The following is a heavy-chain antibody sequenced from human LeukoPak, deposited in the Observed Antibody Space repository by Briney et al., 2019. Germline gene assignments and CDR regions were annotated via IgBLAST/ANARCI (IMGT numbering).Heavy chain of an antibody. D-gene: IGHD6-13*01. V-gene: IGHV1-69*06. Sequence: ASVKVSCKASGGTFSSYAISWVRQAPGQGLEWMGGIIPIFGTANYAQKFQGRVTITADKSTSTAYMELSSLRSEDTAVYYCARGTLSWDHYNYYGMDVWGKGTTVTVSS. CDR2: IIPIFGTA. J-gene: IGHJ6*04. CDR1: GGTFSSYA. CDR3: ARGTLSWDHYNYYGMDV.